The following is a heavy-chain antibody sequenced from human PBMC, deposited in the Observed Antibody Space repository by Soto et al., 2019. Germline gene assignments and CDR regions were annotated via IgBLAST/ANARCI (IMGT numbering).Heavy chain of an antibody. CDR2: INPSGGST. D-gene: IGHD6-13*01. V-gene: IGHV1-46*01. CDR3: ARDRVAGPYYYGMDV. J-gene: IGHJ6*02. CDR1: GYTFTSYY. Sequence: ASVKXSCKASGYTFTSYYMHWVRQAPVQGLEWMGIINPSGGSTSYAQKFQGRVTMTRDTSTSTVYMELSSLRSEDTAVYYCARDRVAGPYYYGMDVWGQGTTVTVSS.